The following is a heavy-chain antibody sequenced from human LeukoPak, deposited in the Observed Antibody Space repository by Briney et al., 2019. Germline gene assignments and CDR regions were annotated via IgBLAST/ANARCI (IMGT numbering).Heavy chain of an antibody. CDR1: GFPFSSYS. D-gene: IGHD4-17*01. V-gene: IGHV3-21*06. CDR2: ISSSSSYI. CDR3: ARASFTYGDYGDNWFDP. Sequence: GGSLRLSCAASGFPFSSYSMNWVRQAPGKGLEWVSSISSSSSYIYYADSVKGRFTISRDDAKNSLYLQMNSLRAEDTAVYYCARASFTYGDYGDNWFDPWGQGTLVTVSS. J-gene: IGHJ5*02.